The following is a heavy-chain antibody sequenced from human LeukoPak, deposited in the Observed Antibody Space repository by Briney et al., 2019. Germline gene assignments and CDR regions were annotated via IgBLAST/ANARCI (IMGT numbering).Heavy chain of an antibody. J-gene: IGHJ3*02. D-gene: IGHD1-14*01. CDR3: ASRFVGCPGSFYI. Sequence: SDTLSLTCTVSGGSISSYYWRWIRLPPGKGLEWIGYIYYSGSTKYNPSLKSRVTISVDMPKNQFSLNVTSVTAADTAVYYCASRFVGCPGSFYIWGQRTMVVVSS. CDR2: IYYSGST. CDR1: GGSISSYY. V-gene: IGHV4-59*07.